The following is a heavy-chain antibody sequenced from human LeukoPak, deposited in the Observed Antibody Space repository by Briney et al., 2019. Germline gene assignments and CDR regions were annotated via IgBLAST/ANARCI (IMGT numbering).Heavy chain of an antibody. CDR1: GFTFSSYG. CDR2: ISYDGSNR. V-gene: IGHV3-30*18. J-gene: IGHJ4*02. CDR3: AKGRSGSYPEFDY. Sequence: GGSLRLSCAASGFTFSSYGMHWVRQAPGKGLEWEAVISYDGSNRYYADSVKGRFTISRDNSKNTLYLQMNSLRAEDTAVYYCAKGRSGSYPEFDYWGQGTLVTVSS. D-gene: IGHD1-26*01.